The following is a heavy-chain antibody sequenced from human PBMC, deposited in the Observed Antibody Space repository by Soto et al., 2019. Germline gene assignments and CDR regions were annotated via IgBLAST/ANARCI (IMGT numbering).Heavy chain of an antibody. V-gene: IGHV3-23*01. CDR1: GFTFSSYA. J-gene: IGHJ6*02. Sequence: LRLSCAASGFTFSSYAMSWVRQAPGKGLEWVSAISGSGGSTYYADSVKGRFTISRDNSKNTLYLQMNSLRAEDTAVYYCAKVPRAPIAARPQTPYYYYYGMDVWGQGTTVTVSS. CDR3: AKVPRAPIAARPQTPYYYYYGMDV. D-gene: IGHD6-6*01. CDR2: ISGSGGST.